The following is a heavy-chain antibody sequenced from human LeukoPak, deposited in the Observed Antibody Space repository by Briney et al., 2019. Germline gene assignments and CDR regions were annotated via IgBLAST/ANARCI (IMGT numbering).Heavy chain of an antibody. Sequence: SETLPLTCTVPGHSISCYHWSWLRQPPGKGLERDGYIYYSGSTNYNPSLKGRVTISVDTSKNQVSLKLSSVTAADTAVYYCARESSTGTRMVDAFDSWGQRTMVTVSS. CDR1: GHSISCYH. V-gene: IGHV4-59*01. CDR3: ARESSTGTRMVDAFDS. D-gene: IGHD4-17*01. J-gene: IGHJ3*02. CDR2: IYYSGST.